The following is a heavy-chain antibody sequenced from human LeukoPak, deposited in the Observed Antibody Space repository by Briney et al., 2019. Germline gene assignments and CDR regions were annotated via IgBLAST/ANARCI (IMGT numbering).Heavy chain of an antibody. CDR3: ARDGRALLRDFDY. Sequence: SGGSLRLSCAASGFTFSSYVIHWVRQAPGKGLEWVAGIWYDGSIYYYADSVKGRFTISRDNSKNTLYLQMNSLRAEDTGVYYCARDGRALLRDFDYWGQGTLVSVSS. CDR2: IWYDGSIY. CDR1: GFTFSSYV. J-gene: IGHJ4*02. D-gene: IGHD1-26*01. V-gene: IGHV3-33*01.